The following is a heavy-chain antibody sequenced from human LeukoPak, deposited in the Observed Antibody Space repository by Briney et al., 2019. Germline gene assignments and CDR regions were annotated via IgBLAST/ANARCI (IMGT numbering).Heavy chain of an antibody. CDR1: GFTFSSYG. CDR3: AKDPSPSYSSSWYGSPGY. CDR2: ISYDGSNK. V-gene: IGHV3-30*18. J-gene: IGHJ4*02. Sequence: PGRSLRLSCAASGFTFSSYGMHWVRQAPGKGLEWVAVISYDGSNKYYADSVKGRFAISRDNSKNTLYLQMNSLGAEDTAVYYCAKDPSPSYSSSWYGSPGYWGQGTLVTVSS. D-gene: IGHD6-13*01.